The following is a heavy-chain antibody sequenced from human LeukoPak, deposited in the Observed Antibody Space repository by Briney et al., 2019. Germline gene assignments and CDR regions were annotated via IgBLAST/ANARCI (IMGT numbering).Heavy chain of an antibody. Sequence: PSETLSLSCTVSGGSISSSSYYWGWIRQPPGKGLEWIGSIYYSGSTYYNPSLKSRVTISVDTSKNQFSLKLSSVTAAVTAVYYCARHDMFRGVNWFDPWGQGTLVTVSS. CDR2: IYYSGST. CDR3: ARHDMFRGVNWFDP. D-gene: IGHD3-10*01. V-gene: IGHV4-39*01. J-gene: IGHJ5*02. CDR1: GGSISSSSYY.